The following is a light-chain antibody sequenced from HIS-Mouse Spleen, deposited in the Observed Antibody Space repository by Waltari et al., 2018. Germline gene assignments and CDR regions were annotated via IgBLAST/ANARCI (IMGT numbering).Light chain of an antibody. J-gene: IGKJ2*01. V-gene: IGKV1-5*03. CDR2: KAS. CDR3: QQYNSYST. CDR1: QSISSW. Sequence: DIQMTQSPSTLSASVGDRVTITCRASQSISSWLAWYQQNPGKAPKLLIYKASSLESGVPARCSGSGSGTEFTLTISSLQPDDFATYYCQQYNSYSTFGQGTKLEIK.